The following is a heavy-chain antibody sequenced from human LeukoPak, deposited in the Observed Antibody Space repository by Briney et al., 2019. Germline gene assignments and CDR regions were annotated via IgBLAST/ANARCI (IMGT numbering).Heavy chain of an antibody. D-gene: IGHD4-17*01. CDR2: ISAYNGNT. CDR1: GYTFTSYG. Sequence: GASVEVSCKASGYTFTSYGISWVRQAPGQGLEWMGWISAYNGNTNYAQKLQGRVTMTTDTSTSTACMELRSLRSDDTAVYYCARASREDGDYPRFDYWGQGTLVTVSS. J-gene: IGHJ4*02. CDR3: ARASREDGDYPRFDY. V-gene: IGHV1-18*01.